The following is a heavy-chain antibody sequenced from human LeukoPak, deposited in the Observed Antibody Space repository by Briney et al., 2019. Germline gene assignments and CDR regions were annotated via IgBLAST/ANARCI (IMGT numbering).Heavy chain of an antibody. D-gene: IGHD3-10*01. J-gene: IGHJ6*02. CDR3: ARVDTMARGLMLADYYYGMDV. Sequence: PETLSLTCTVSGGSISSSSYYWGWIRQPPGKGLEWIGSIYYSGSTYYNPSLKSRVTISVDTSKNQFSLKLSSVTAADTAVYYCARVDTMARGLMLADYYYGMDVWGQGTTVTVSS. CDR1: GGSISSSSYY. CDR2: IYYSGST. V-gene: IGHV4-39*07.